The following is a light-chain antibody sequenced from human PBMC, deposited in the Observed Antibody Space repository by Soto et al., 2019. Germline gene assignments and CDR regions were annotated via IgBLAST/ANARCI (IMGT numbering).Light chain of an antibody. CDR1: QGISSY. Sequence: DIQLTQSPSFLSASVGDRVTITCRASQGISSYFAWYQQKTGKAPKHLIYALSTLQSGVPSRFSGSASGTEFPLTISSQQPEDFATYYCQRLNSYRLTFGGGTKVELK. V-gene: IGKV1-9*01. J-gene: IGKJ4*01. CDR3: QRLNSYRLT. CDR2: ALS.